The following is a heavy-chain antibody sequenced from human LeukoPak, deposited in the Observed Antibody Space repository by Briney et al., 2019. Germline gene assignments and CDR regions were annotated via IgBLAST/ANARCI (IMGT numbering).Heavy chain of an antibody. CDR3: AREISIYWSGYYEY. D-gene: IGHD3-3*01. Sequence: PGRSLRLSCAASGFSFSSYVLHWVRQAPGKGLEWVAVIWYDGSNKYYADSVKGRFTISRDNSKNTLYLQMNSLRAEDTAVYYCAREISIYWSGYYEYWGQGTLVTVSS. J-gene: IGHJ4*02. V-gene: IGHV3-33*01. CDR1: GFSFSSYV. CDR2: IWYDGSNK.